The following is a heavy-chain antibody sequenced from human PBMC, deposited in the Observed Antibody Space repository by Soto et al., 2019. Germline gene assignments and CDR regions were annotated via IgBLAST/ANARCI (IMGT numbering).Heavy chain of an antibody. CDR2: ISAYNGNT. J-gene: IGHJ3*02. Sequence: VASVKVSCKDSGYTFTSYGISWVRQAPGQGLEWMGWISAYNGNTNYAQKLQGRVTMTTDTSTSTAYMELRSLRSDDTAVYYCARGRSITMIVVVNEDAFGIWGQGTMVPVSS. V-gene: IGHV1-18*01. CDR3: ARGRSITMIVVVNEDAFGI. CDR1: GYTFTSYG. D-gene: IGHD3-22*01.